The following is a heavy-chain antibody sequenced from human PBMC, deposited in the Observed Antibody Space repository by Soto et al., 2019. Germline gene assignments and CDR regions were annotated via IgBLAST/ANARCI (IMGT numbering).Heavy chain of an antibody. CDR2: IKQDGSEK. Sequence: GGSLRLSCAASGFPFSSYWMSWVRQAPGKGLEWVASIKQDGSEKFYVDSVKGRFTISRDNAKNSLYLQMNSLRAEDTAVYYCARGLAARDAFDFWGQGTMVTVSS. CDR3: ARGLAARDAFDF. V-gene: IGHV3-7*01. D-gene: IGHD6-13*01. J-gene: IGHJ3*01. CDR1: GFPFSSYW.